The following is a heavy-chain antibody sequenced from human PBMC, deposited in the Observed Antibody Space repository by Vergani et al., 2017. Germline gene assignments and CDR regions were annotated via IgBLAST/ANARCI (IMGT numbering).Heavy chain of an antibody. V-gene: IGHV3-33*01. J-gene: IGHJ3*02. CDR2: IWYDGSNI. D-gene: IGHD2-2*01. Sequence: QVQLVESGGGVVQPGRSLRLSCAASGFTFSSYGMHWVRQAPGKGLEWVAVIWYDGSNIYYADSVKGRFTISRDNSKNTLYLQMNSLRAEDTAVYYCARSSPAAFDDAFDIWGQGTMVTVSS. CDR1: GFTFSSYG. CDR3: ARSSPAAFDDAFDI.